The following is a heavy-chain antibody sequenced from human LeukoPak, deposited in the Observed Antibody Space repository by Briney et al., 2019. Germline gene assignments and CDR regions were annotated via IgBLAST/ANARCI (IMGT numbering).Heavy chain of an antibody. D-gene: IGHD5-18*01. J-gene: IGHJ4*02. CDR1: GGSISSSSYY. Sequence: PSETLSLTCTVSGGSISSSSYYWGWIRQPPGKGLEWIGSIYYSGSTYYNPSLKSRVTISVDTSKNQFSLKLSSVTAADTAVYYRARLGISHSSVDYWGQGTLVTVSS. CDR3: ARLGISHSSVDY. CDR2: IYYSGST. V-gene: IGHV4-39*01.